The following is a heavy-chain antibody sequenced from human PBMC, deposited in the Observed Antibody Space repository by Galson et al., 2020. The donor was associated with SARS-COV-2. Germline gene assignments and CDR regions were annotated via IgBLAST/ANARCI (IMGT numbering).Heavy chain of an antibody. J-gene: IGHJ2*01. V-gene: IGHV4-38-2*02. D-gene: IGHD3-3*01. CDR3: AGTIFASRYPDL. Sequence: SATLSLTCTVSGYYISSGYYWGWIRQPPGKGLEWIGSIYHSGSTYYNPSLKSRVTISVDTSKNQFSLKLSPVTAADTAVYYCAGTIFASRYPDLWGRGTLVTVSS. CDR1: GYYISSGYY. CDR2: IYHSGST.